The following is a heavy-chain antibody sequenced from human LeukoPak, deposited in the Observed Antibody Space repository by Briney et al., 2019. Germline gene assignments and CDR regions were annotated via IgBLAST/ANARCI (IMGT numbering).Heavy chain of an antibody. J-gene: IGHJ4*02. D-gene: IGHD6-13*01. V-gene: IGHV4-59*01. CDR2: IYYSGTT. CDR1: GGSINNYY. Sequence: SETLSLTCTVSGGSINNYYWSWIRQPPGKGLEWVGYIYYSGTTSYNPSLKSRVAISLDTSKNQFSLKLTSVTAADTALYYCARSGAAGGMYWGQGTLVTVSS. CDR3: ARSGAAGGMY.